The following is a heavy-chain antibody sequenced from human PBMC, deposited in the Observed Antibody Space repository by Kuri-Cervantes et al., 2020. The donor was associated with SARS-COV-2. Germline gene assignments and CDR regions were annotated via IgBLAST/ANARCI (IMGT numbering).Heavy chain of an antibody. J-gene: IGHJ4*02. CDR2: IHYSETT. CDR3: ARHGYPQSRSSIDY. V-gene: IGHV4-39*01. Sequence: GSLRLSCTVSGGSISSSRYSWGWIRQPPGKGLEWIGSIHYSETTYYNPSLKSRVTISVDTSKNQFSLKLSSVTAADTAVYYCARHGYPQSRSSIDYWGQGTLVTVSS. D-gene: IGHD5-12*01. CDR1: GGSISSSRYS.